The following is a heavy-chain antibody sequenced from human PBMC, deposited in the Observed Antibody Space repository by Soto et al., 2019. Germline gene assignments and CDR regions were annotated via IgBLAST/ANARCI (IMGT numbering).Heavy chain of an antibody. D-gene: IGHD1-1*01. CDR3: AKFAGTDYYYGLDV. V-gene: IGHV3-43*01. Sequence: GGSLRLSCAASGFTFDDYTMHWVRQAPGKGLEWVSLISWDGGSTYYADSVKGRFTISRDNSKNSLYLQMNSLRTEDTALYYCAKFAGTDYYYGLDVWGQGTTVTVSS. CDR2: ISWDGGST. CDR1: GFTFDDYT. J-gene: IGHJ6*02.